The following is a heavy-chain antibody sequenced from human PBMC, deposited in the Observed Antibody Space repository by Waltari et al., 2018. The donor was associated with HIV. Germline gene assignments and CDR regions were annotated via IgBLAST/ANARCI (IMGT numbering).Heavy chain of an antibody. V-gene: IGHV4-38-2*02. CDR1: GYSISSGYY. CDR2: IYHSGST. J-gene: IGHJ4*02. CDR3: ASPGGVVTAIREYFDY. D-gene: IGHD2-21*02. Sequence: QVQLQESGPGLVKPSETLSLTCTVSGYSISSGYYWGWIRQPPGKGLEWIGSIYHSGSTYHTPPLKSRVTISVDTSKNQFSLKLSSVTAADTAVYYCASPGGVVTAIREYFDYWGQGTLVTVSS.